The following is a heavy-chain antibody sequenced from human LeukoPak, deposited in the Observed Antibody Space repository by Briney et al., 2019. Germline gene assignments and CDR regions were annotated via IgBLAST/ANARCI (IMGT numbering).Heavy chain of an antibody. Sequence: ASVKVSCKASGYTFTGYYMHWVRQAPGQGLEWMGWINPNSGGTNYARKFQGRVTMTRDTSISTAYMELSRLRSDDTAVYYCARDYYYDSSGLVVDYWGQGTLVTVSS. CDR2: INPNSGGT. V-gene: IGHV1-2*02. CDR1: GYTFTGYY. D-gene: IGHD3-22*01. J-gene: IGHJ4*02. CDR3: ARDYYYDSSGLVVDY.